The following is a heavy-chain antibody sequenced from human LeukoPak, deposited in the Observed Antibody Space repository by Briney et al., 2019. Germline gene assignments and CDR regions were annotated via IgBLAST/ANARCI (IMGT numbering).Heavy chain of an antibody. J-gene: IGHJ4*02. CDR3: ASNRMTTVTTGDY. Sequence: PGGSLRPSCAASGFTFSSYGMHWVRQAPGKGLEWVAFIRYDGSDKYYADSVKGRFTISRDNSKNMLYLQMNSLRAEDTAVYYCASNRMTTVTTGDYWGQGTLVTVSS. CDR2: IRYDGSDK. CDR1: GFTFSSYG. D-gene: IGHD4-17*01. V-gene: IGHV3-30*02.